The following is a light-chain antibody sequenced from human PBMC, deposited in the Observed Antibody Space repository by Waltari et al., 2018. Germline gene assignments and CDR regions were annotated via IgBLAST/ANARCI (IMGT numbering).Light chain of an antibody. Sequence: SYEVTQPPSVSVSPGQTARITCYGDESPQQYAFWYQQKPGQAPVLVIYEDKKRPSGIPERFSGSTSGTMATLTISGAQVEDEADYYCYSTDNSGNHRGVFGTGTKVTVL. J-gene: IGLJ1*01. CDR3: YSTDNSGNHRGV. CDR2: EDK. V-gene: IGLV3-10*01. CDR1: ESPQQY.